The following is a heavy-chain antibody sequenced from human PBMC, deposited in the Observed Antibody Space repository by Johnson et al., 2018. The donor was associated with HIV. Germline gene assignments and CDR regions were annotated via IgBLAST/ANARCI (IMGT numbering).Heavy chain of an antibody. CDR2: INSDGSST. D-gene: IGHD4-23*01. V-gene: IGHV3-NL1*01. Sequence: QVQLVESGGGVVQPGRSLRLSCAASGFTFSTYGMHWVRQAPGKGLVWVSRINSDGSSTSYADSVKGRITISRDNSKNTLYLQMNSLRAEDTAVYYCARGYGGNYDAFDIWGQGTMVTVSS. CDR1: GFTFSTYG. CDR3: ARGYGGNYDAFDI. J-gene: IGHJ3*02.